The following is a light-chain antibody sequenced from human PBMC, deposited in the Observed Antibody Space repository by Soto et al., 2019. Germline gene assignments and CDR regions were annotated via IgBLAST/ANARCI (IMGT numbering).Light chain of an antibody. V-gene: IGLV2-8*01. Sequence: QSALTQPPSASGSPGQSVTISCTGTSSDVGGYNFVSWYQQHPGKASKLMIYEVTKRPSGVPDRFSGSKSGNTASLTVSGLQAEDEADYYCSSYAGGNEVIFGGGTKLTVL. CDR3: SSYAGGNEVI. J-gene: IGLJ2*01. CDR1: SSDVGGYNF. CDR2: EVT.